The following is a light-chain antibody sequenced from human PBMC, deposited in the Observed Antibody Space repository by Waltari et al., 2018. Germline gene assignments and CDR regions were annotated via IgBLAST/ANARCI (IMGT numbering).Light chain of an antibody. CDR3: QQYSSFST. J-gene: IGKJ2*01. V-gene: IGKV1-5*03. CDR1: QSVGTG. CDR2: MAS. Sequence: DIQMTQSPSTLSASVGDRVTISCRASQSVGTGLAWYQQKPGKAPKLLIYMASSLESGVPSRFSGSGSGTEFTLTISSLQPDDFATYSCQQYSSFSTFGQGTKV.